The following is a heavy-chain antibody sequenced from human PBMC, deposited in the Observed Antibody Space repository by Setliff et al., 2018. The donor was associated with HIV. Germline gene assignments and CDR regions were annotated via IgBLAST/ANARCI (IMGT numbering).Heavy chain of an antibody. CDR1: GFSLSTSGMR. J-gene: IGHJ4*02. CDR2: IDWDADK. CDR3: AREIAAPQGFDY. D-gene: IGHD6-25*01. Sequence: SGPTLVNPTQTLTLACTFSGFSLSTSGMRVSWIRQPPGKALEWLARIDWDADKFYTTSLKTRLTISKDTSKNQVVLTMTNMDPVDTATYYCAREIAAPQGFDYWGQGTLVTVSS. V-gene: IGHV2-70*04.